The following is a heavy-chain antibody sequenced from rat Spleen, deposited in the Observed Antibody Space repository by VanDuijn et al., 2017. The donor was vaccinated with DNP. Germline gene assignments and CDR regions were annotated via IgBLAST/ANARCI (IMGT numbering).Heavy chain of an antibody. V-gene: IGHV5-31*01. CDR3: ARYAPSASYAMDA. Sequence: EVKLVESGGGLVQPGRSLKVSCAASGFTFNNYWMTWIRQVPGKGLEWVASIISSGGSTSYPDSVKGRFTISRDNAKNTLYLQMNSLRSEDTATYYCARYAPSASYAMDAWGQGTSVTVSS. CDR2: IISSGGST. CDR1: GFTFNNYW. J-gene: IGHJ4*01.